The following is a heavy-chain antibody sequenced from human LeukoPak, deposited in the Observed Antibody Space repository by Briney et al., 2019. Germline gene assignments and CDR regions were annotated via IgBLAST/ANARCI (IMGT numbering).Heavy chain of an antibody. V-gene: IGHV1-46*01. CDR1: GYTFTSYY. Sequence: ASVKVSRKPSGYTFTSYYMDWVRQAPGQELEWIGIINPSDGSTSYAQRFQGRVTMTRDMSTSTVYMELSSLRSEDTAVYYCATTGRDGYDNYFDYWGQGTLVTVSS. J-gene: IGHJ4*02. CDR2: INPSDGST. D-gene: IGHD5-24*01. CDR3: ATTGRDGYDNYFDY.